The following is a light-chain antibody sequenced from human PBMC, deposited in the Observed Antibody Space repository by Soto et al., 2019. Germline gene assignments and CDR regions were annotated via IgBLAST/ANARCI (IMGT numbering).Light chain of an antibody. CDR3: QQYDNLPLT. J-gene: IGKJ4*01. Sequence: DIQMTQSPSSLSASVGDRVTITCRASQTTNNYLNWYQLKPGKAPKLLIYDASNLETGVPSRFSGSGSGTDFTFTISSLQPEDIATYYCQQYDNLPLTFGGGTKVDIK. V-gene: IGKV1-33*01. CDR2: DAS. CDR1: QTTNNY.